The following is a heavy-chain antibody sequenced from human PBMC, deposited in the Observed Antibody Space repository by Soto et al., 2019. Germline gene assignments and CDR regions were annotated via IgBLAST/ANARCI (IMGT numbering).Heavy chain of an antibody. Sequence: GGSLRLSCAASGFTVSSNYMSWVRQDPGKGLEWVSVIYSGGSTNYADSVKGRFTISRHNSKNTLYLQMNSLRAEDTAVYYCAREYCSGGSCYGLDYWGQGTLVTVS. CDR1: GFTVSSNY. V-gene: IGHV3-53*04. CDR3: AREYCSGGSCYGLDY. D-gene: IGHD2-15*01. CDR2: IYSGGST. J-gene: IGHJ4*02.